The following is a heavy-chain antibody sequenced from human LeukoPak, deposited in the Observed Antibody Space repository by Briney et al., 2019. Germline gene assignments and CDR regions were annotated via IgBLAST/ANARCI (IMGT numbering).Heavy chain of an antibody. CDR2: ISSSGSTI. CDR3: ARDHYGDYVKDF. CDR1: GFTFSSHS. J-gene: IGHJ4*02. Sequence: GGSLRLSCAASGFTFSSHSMNWVRQAPGKGLEWISYISSSGSTIHFADSVKGRFTISRDNAKNSLFLQMNSLRAEDTAVYYCARDHYGDYVKDFWGQGTLVTVSS. V-gene: IGHV3-48*04. D-gene: IGHD4-17*01.